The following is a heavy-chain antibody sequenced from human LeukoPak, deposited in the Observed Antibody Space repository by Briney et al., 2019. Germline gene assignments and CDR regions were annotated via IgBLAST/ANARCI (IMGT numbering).Heavy chain of an antibody. CDR1: GGSISVTNYY. D-gene: IGHD1-26*01. Sequence: SETLSLTGIVSGGSISVTNYYWGWIRQPPGKGLEWIGSIYYSGNTYYNSHLRSRLTMSIDTSKKQFSLKLSSVTAADTALYYCARSWMVGEEAFDIWGQGSMVIVSS. V-gene: IGHV4-39*01. CDR2: IYYSGNT. J-gene: IGHJ3*02. CDR3: ARSWMVGEEAFDI.